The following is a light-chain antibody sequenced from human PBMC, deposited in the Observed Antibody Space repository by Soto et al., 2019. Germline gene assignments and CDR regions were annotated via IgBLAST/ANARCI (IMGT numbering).Light chain of an antibody. CDR2: DAS. CDR1: QSVGSY. V-gene: IGKV3-11*01. J-gene: IGKJ4*01. CDR3: QQRSNWPLT. Sequence: EIVLTQSPATLSLYPGERATLSCRASQSVGSYLAWYRQKPGQAPRLLIYDASNRATGIPARFSSSGSGTDFTLTISSLEPEDFAVYYCQQRSNWPLTFGGGTKVEIK.